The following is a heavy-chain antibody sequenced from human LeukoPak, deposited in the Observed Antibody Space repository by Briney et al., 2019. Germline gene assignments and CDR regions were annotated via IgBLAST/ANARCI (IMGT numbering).Heavy chain of an antibody. Sequence: PSETLSLTCTVSGGSISDYYWTWIRQPPGKGLEWIGYIFYSGSTNYNPSLKSRLTISVDTSKNQFSLKLSSVTAADTAVYYCARHPSAASKFDYWGQGTLVTVSS. CDR1: GGSISDYY. D-gene: IGHD6-13*01. CDR3: ARHPSAASKFDY. CDR2: IFYSGST. V-gene: IGHV4-59*08. J-gene: IGHJ4*02.